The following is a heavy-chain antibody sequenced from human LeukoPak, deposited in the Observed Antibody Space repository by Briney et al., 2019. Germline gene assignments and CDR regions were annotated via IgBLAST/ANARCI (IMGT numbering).Heavy chain of an antibody. CDR1: GGTFSSYA. CDR3: ARATGDCSSTGCRNNWFDP. Sequence: SVKVSCKASGGTFSSYAISWVRQAPGQGLEWMGGIIPIFGTANYAQKFQGRVTITTDESTSTAYMELSSLRSEDTAVYYCARATGDCSSTGCRNNWFDPWGQGTLVTVSS. V-gene: IGHV1-69*05. J-gene: IGHJ5*02. CDR2: IIPIFGTA. D-gene: IGHD2-2*01.